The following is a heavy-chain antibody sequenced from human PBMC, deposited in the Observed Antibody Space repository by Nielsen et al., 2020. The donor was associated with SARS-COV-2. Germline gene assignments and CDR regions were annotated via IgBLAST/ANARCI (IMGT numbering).Heavy chain of an antibody. CDR1: GFSFSDYY. CDR2: ISNTGYT. D-gene: IGHD6-19*01. V-gene: IGHV3-11*03. Sequence: GGSLRLSCAASGFSFSDYYMSWIRQAPGKGLEWVSYISNTGYTNYADSVRGRFTISRDNAKNSVYLQMNSLRAEDTAVYYCAKRSGYTSGWYGDYWGQGTLVTVSS. J-gene: IGHJ4*02. CDR3: AKRSGYTSGWYGDY.